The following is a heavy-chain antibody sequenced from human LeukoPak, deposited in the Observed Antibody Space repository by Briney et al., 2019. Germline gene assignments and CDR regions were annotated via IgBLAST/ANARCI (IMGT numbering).Heavy chain of an antibody. V-gene: IGHV4-59*08. Sequence: SETLSLTCTVSGGSISNYYWNWIRQPPGKGLEWIGYIYYTGSTNYNPSLKSRVTMSVDTSKNQFSLKLSSVTAADTAVYYCARTGYSGYDLIGVFDYWGQGTLVTVSS. CDR2: IYYTGST. CDR3: ARTGYSGYDLIGVFDY. D-gene: IGHD5-12*01. J-gene: IGHJ4*02. CDR1: GGSISNYY.